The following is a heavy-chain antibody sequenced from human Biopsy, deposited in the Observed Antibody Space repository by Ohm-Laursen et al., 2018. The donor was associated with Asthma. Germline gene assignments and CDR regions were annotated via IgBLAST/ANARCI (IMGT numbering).Heavy chain of an antibody. CDR2: ISKDASTQ. D-gene: IGHD1-1*01. CDR3: VRDGTDDAFDI. J-gene: IGHJ3*02. V-gene: IGHV3-30*01. Sequence: SLRLSCAATGFSLSNFAIHWVRQAPGKGLEWVGVISKDASTQDYADSVKGRFTMARDNSKNTLDLQMNSLGEEDTAVYYCVRDGTDDAFDIWGQGTVVSVSS. CDR1: GFSLSNFA.